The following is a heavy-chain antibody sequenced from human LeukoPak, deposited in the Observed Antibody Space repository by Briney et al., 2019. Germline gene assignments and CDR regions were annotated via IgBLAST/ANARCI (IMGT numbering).Heavy chain of an antibody. CDR3: ATLARVGYSYGS. CDR1: GGSISSSSYY. J-gene: IGHJ5*02. Sequence: SETLSLTCTVSGGSISSSSYYWGWIRQPPGKGLEWIGSIYYSGSTYYNPSLKSRVTISVDTSKNQFSLKLSSVTAAGTAVYYCATLARVGYSYGSWGQGTLVTVSS. D-gene: IGHD5-18*01. V-gene: IGHV4-39*01. CDR2: IYYSGST.